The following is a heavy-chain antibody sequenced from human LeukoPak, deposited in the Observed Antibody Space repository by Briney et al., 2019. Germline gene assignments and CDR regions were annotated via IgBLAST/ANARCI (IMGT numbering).Heavy chain of an antibody. CDR3: ARIRTCITTSCHFDY. D-gene: IGHD2-2*01. CDR1: GFTFTDYY. Sequence: GASVKVSCKASGFTFTDYYMHGVRQAPGQGLEWMGWINLNSGATNSVQKFQGRVTMTRDTSISTAYMELSRLRSDDTAMYYCARIRTCITTSCHFDYWGQGTLVTVSS. J-gene: IGHJ4*02. V-gene: IGHV1-2*02. CDR2: INLNSGAT.